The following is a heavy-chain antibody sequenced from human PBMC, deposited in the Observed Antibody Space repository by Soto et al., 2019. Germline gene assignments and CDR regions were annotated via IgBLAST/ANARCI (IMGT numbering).Heavy chain of an antibody. J-gene: IGHJ6*02. CDR3: ARGTGYSYGYSYYYGMDV. V-gene: IGHV4-34*01. Sequence: SGTLSLTCAVYGGSFIGYYWSWIRQPPGKGLEWIGEINHSGSTNYNPSLKSRVTISVDTSKNQFSLKLSSVTAADTAVYYCARGTGYSYGYSYYYGMDVWGQGTTVTVSS. CDR2: INHSGST. D-gene: IGHD5-18*01. CDR1: GGSFIGYY.